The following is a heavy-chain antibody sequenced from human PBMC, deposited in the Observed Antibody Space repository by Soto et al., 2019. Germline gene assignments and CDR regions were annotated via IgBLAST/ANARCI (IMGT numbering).Heavy chain of an antibody. CDR1: GXTLSSYC. D-gene: IGHD6-19*01. Sequence: GSLRLSCAASGXTLSSYCMHWVRQAPGKGLVWVSRINSDGSSTSYADSVKCRFTISRDNAKNTLYLQMNSMRAEDTAVYYCARLAVAGTSVYWGQGTLVTVSS. CDR3: ARLAVAGTSVY. J-gene: IGHJ4*02. V-gene: IGHV3-74*01. CDR2: INSDGSST.